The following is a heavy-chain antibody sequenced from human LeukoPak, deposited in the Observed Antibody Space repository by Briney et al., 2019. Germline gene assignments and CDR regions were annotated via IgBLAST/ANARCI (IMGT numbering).Heavy chain of an antibody. Sequence: ASVTLSCKPSVYTFTSYNMLWVPQAPGQGLEWMVWVYPATVHTNYAQKFQGRVTMSTHTSISTAYMDLRALTSDDSAVYFCVRGDVNEHFDYWGQGTLVSVSS. V-gene: IGHV1-2*02. CDR1: VYTFTSYN. CDR2: VYPATVHT. CDR3: VRGDVNEHFDY. J-gene: IGHJ4*02. D-gene: IGHD1-1*01.